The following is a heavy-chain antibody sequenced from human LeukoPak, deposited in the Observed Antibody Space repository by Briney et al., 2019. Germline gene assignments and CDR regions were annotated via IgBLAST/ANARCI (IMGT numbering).Heavy chain of an antibody. V-gene: IGHV3-30*18. J-gene: IGHJ4*02. CDR2: ISYDGSNK. D-gene: IGHD5-18*01. CDR1: GFSFSSIS. CDR3: AKEGGYSKPFDY. Sequence: SGGSLRLSCAASGFSFSSISMSWVCQAPGKGLEWVAVISYDGSNKYYADSVKGRFTISRDNSKNTLYLQMNSLRAEDTAVYYCAKEGGYSKPFDYWGQGTLVTVSS.